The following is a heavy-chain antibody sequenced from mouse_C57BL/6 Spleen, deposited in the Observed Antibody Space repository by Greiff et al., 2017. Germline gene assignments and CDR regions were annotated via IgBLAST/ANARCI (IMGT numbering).Heavy chain of an antibody. Sequence: EVQLQESGAELVRPGASVKLSCTASGFNIKDYYMHWVKQRPEQGLEWIGRIDPEDGDTEYAPKFQGKATMTADTSSNTAYLQLSSLTSEDTAVYYCTVDSSGIAWFAYWGQGTLVTVSA. D-gene: IGHD3-2*02. V-gene: IGHV14-1*01. CDR2: IDPEDGDT. CDR3: TVDSSGIAWFAY. CDR1: GFNIKDYY. J-gene: IGHJ3*01.